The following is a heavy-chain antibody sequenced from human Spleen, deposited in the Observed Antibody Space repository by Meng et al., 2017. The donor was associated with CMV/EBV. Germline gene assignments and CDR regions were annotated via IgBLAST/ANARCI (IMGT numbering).Heavy chain of an antibody. CDR1: FPLSRVA. Sequence: FPLSRVAMHGVRQAPGKGLEWVAVISYDGSNKYYADSVKGRFTISSDNSKNTLYLRMNSLRAEDTAVYYCAREPYYYDSSSYSYYFDYWGQGTLVTVSS. D-gene: IGHD3-22*01. V-gene: IGHV3-30*04. J-gene: IGHJ4*02. CDR3: AREPYYYDSSSYSYYFDY. CDR2: ISYDGSNK.